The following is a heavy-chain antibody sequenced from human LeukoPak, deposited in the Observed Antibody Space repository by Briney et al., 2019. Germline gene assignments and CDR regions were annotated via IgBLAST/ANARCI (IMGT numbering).Heavy chain of an antibody. CDR1: GGSFSSYY. Sequence: SETLSLTCTVSGGSFSSYYWSWIRQPPGKGLEWIGYIYYSGSTNYNPSLKSRVTISVDTSKNQFSLKLSSVTAADTAVYYCASRRGEYYYYYYMDVWGKGTTVTVSS. CDR3: ASRRGEYYYYYYMDV. D-gene: IGHD3-3*01. CDR2: IYYSGST. V-gene: IGHV4-59*08. J-gene: IGHJ6*03.